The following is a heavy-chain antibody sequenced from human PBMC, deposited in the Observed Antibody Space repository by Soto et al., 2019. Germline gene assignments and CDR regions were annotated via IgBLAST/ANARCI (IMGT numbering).Heavy chain of an antibody. V-gene: IGHV4-59*08. Sequence: KTSETLSLTCTVSGDSISSYYWSWIRQPPGKGLEWIGYIHYSGSTNYNPSLKSRVTISVDTSKNQFSLRLSSVTAADTAVYYCMLGSGWKDFDYWGQGTLVTVS. CDR2: IHYSGST. CDR3: MLGSGWKDFDY. CDR1: GDSISSYY. D-gene: IGHD3-22*01. J-gene: IGHJ4*02.